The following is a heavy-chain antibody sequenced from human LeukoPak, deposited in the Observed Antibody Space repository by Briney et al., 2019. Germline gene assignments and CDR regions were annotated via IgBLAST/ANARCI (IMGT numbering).Heavy chain of an antibody. CDR3: ARGVEYRGYVDY. Sequence: PGGSLRLSCAPSGFTFSRYGMHWVRQAPGQGLGWVSYISSGGSTIYYADSVKGRFTISRDNAKNSLYLQMNSLRAEDTAVYYCARGVEYRGYVDYWGQGTLVTVSS. CDR2: ISSGGSTI. J-gene: IGHJ4*02. CDR1: GFTFSRYG. D-gene: IGHD2/OR15-2a*01. V-gene: IGHV3-48*04.